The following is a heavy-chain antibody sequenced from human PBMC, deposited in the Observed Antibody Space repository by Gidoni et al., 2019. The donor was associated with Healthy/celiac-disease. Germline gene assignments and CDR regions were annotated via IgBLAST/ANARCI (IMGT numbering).Heavy chain of an antibody. CDR1: GFTFSSYA. Sequence: CPASGFTFSSYAMHWVRQAPGKGLEWVAVISYDGSNKYYADSVKGRFTISRDNSKNKLYLQMNSLRAEDTAVYYCAREPAYYGSGENWFDPWGQGTLVTVSS. CDR2: ISYDGSNK. V-gene: IGHV3-30-3*01. CDR3: AREPAYYGSGENWFDP. J-gene: IGHJ5*02. D-gene: IGHD3-10*01.